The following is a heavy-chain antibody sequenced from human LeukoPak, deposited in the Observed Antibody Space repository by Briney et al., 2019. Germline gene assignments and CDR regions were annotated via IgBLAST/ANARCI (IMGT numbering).Heavy chain of an antibody. D-gene: IGHD4-17*01. V-gene: IGHV5-51*01. CDR1: GYSFTSYW. Sequence: GESLKISCKGSGYSFTSYWIGWVRQMPGKGLELMGIIYPGDSDTRYSPSFQGQVTISADKSISTAYLQWSSLKASDTAMYYCARSASDDYGDPRGAFDIWGQGTMVTVSS. CDR3: ARSASDDYGDPRGAFDI. CDR2: IYPGDSDT. J-gene: IGHJ3*02.